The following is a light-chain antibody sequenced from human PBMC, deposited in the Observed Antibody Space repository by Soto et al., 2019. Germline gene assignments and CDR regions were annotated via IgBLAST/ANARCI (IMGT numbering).Light chain of an antibody. CDR2: DAS. CDR1: QDISKF. V-gene: IGKV1-33*01. CDR3: QQYENRPYT. Sequence: DIQMTQSPSSLSASIGDRVSFTCQASQDISKFLNWYQRKPGQAPSLLIYDASKSHFGVPSRFSGSGSGTDFTFTISSLQPEDNATYYCQQYENRPYTFGPGTKVDIK. J-gene: IGKJ3*01.